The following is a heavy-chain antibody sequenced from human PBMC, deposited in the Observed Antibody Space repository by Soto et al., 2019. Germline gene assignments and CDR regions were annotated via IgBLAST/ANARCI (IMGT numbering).Heavy chain of an antibody. CDR2: IYWNDDK. Sequence: QITLKESGPTLVKPTQTLTLTCTFSGFSLSTSGVGVGWIRQPPGKALEWLALIYWNDDKRYSPSLKSRLTITKDTSKNQVVLTMTNMDPVDTATYYCAHSKHRGYSYVLGPGPFDYWGQGTLVTVSS. D-gene: IGHD5-18*01. V-gene: IGHV2-5*01. CDR1: GFSLSTSGVG. J-gene: IGHJ4*02. CDR3: AHSKHRGYSYVLGPGPFDY.